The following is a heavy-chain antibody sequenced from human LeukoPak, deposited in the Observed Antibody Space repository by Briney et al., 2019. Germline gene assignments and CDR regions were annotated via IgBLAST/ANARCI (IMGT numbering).Heavy chain of an antibody. J-gene: IGHJ4*02. CDR1: GFTFSSYA. CDR2: ISGSGGST. D-gene: IGHD3-22*01. Sequence: PGGSLRLSSAASGFTFSSYAMSWVRQAPGKGLEWVSAISGSGGSTYYADSVKGRFTISRDNSKNTLYLQMNSLRAEDTAVYYCAKAPKYYYDSTEVDWGQGTLVTVSS. V-gene: IGHV3-23*01. CDR3: AKAPKYYYDSTEVD.